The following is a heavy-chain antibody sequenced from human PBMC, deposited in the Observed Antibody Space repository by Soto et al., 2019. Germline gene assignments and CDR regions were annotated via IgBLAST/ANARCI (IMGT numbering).Heavy chain of an antibody. CDR1: GFTFSEHY. CDR2: MKNKANSYTI. J-gene: IGHJ4*02. V-gene: IGHV3-72*01. D-gene: IGHD2-21*02. CDR3: FSLPNALPPSSTHY. Sequence: GGSLRLCCAASGFTFSEHYMDWVRQAPGKGLEWVGRMKNKANSYTIVYAASVKGRFTISRDDSKNSLYLQMNSLKTEDTAVYYCFSLPNALPPSSTHYSGQAVFLTLSS.